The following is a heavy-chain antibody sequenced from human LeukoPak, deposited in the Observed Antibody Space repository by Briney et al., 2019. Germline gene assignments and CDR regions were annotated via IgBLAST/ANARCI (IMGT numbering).Heavy chain of an antibody. Sequence: SETLSLTCAVYGGSFSGYYWSWIRQPPGKGLEWIGEINHSGSTNYNPSLKSRVTISVDTSKNQFSLKLSSVTAADTAVYYCARGVGGWYPDYWGQGTLVTVSS. J-gene: IGHJ4*02. CDR2: INHSGST. V-gene: IGHV4-34*01. CDR3: ARGVGGWYPDY. CDR1: GGSFSGYY. D-gene: IGHD2-15*01.